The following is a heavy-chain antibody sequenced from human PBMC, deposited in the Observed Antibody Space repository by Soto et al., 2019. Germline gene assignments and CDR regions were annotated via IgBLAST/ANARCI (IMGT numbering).Heavy chain of an antibody. CDR2: ISGPSSST. CDR3: PRADVLLMVHSTALDF. J-gene: IGHJ4*02. V-gene: IGHV3-23*01. D-gene: IGHD3-10*01. CDR1: GFTFGDYT. Sequence: PGGSLRLSCAASGFTFGDYTMTWVRQAPGKGLEWVSTISGPSSSTYYADSVKGRFTVSRDNSNNTLYLHMNSLRAEDTALYYCPRADVLLMVHSTALDFWAQGTLVTVSS.